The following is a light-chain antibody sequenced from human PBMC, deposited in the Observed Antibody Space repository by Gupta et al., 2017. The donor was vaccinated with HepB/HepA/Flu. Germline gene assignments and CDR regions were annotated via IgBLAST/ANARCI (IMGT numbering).Light chain of an antibody. J-gene: IGLJ2*01. CDR2: NTN. CDR1: SSNIGGRT. V-gene: IGLV1-44*01. Sequence: QSLLTQSPSASGTPGQRVTISCSGGSSNIGGRTVNWYQHFPGTAPKLLIYNTNQRPSGIPDRFSGSRSGTSASLAISGLLHEDEADYYCAAWDDSLKGWVFGGGTKLTVL. CDR3: AAWDDSLKGWV.